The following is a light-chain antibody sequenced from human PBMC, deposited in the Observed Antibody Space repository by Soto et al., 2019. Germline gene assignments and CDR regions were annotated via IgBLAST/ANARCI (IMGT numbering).Light chain of an antibody. CDR3: QQYGSSPLLT. CDR2: GAS. V-gene: IGKV3-20*01. CDR1: QSVSSSY. Sequence: EIVLTQSPGTLSLSPGERATLSCRASQSVSSSYLAWYQQKLGQAPRLLIYGASSRATGSPDRFSGRGSGTDFTLTISRLEPEDFAVYYCQQYGSSPLLTFGGGTKVEIK. J-gene: IGKJ4*01.